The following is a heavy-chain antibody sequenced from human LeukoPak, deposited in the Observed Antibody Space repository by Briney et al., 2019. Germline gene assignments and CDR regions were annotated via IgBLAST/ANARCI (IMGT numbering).Heavy chain of an antibody. CDR2: ISYDGNNQ. Sequence: GSLRLSCAASGFTFSDYAMHWVRQAPGKGLEWVALISYDGNNQYLADSVKGRFTISRDDSKNTLYLQMNSLRAEDTAVYYCAKEGIAVAGTVTWGQGTLVTVSS. D-gene: IGHD6-19*01. CDR3: AKEGIAVAGTVT. CDR1: GFTFSDYA. V-gene: IGHV3-30*18. J-gene: IGHJ5*02.